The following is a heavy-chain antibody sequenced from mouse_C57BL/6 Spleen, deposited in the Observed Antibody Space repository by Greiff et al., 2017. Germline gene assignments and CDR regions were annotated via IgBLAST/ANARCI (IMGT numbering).Heavy chain of an antibody. CDR1: GFSLTSYA. CDR3: ARGGTMDDYDEDYAMDY. CDR2: IWTGGGT. J-gene: IGHJ4*01. V-gene: IGHV2-9-1*01. D-gene: IGHD2-4*01. Sequence: VQVVESGPGLVAPSQSLSITCTVSGFSLTSYAISWVRQPPGKGLEWLGVIWTGGGTNYNSALKSRLSISKDNSKSQVFLKMNSLQTDDTARYYCARGGTMDDYDEDYAMDYWGQGTSVTVSS.